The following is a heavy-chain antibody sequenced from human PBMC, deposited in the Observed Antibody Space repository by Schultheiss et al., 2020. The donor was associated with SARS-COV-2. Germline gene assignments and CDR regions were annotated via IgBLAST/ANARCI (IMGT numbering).Heavy chain of an antibody. V-gene: IGHV1-18*01. J-gene: IGHJ6*02. CDR3: ARDWVWEERGGRYSYYYGMDV. CDR2: ISAYNGNT. CDR1: GYTFTSYG. D-gene: IGHD1-26*01. Sequence: ASVKVSCKASGYTFTSYGISWVRQAPGQGLEWMGWISAYNGNTNYAQKLQGRVTMTTDTSASTAYMELSSLRSEDTAVYYCARDWVWEERGGRYSYYYGMDVWGQGTTVTVSS.